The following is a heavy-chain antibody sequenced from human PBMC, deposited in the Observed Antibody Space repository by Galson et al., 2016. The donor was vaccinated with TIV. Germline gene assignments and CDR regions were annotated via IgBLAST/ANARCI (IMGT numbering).Heavy chain of an antibody. V-gene: IGHV2-5*02. Sequence: PALVKPTQTLTLTCTFSGFSLSTSGVAVGWIRQPPGKALEWLALIYWDDDKRYRPSLKSRLTITKDTPKNQVLLTVTNLAPEETATYYCAHRLSVASAVFDAFDIWGPGTVVTVSS. D-gene: IGHD2-2*01. J-gene: IGHJ3*02. CDR2: IYWDDDK. CDR1: GFSLSTSGVA. CDR3: AHRLSVASAVFDAFDI.